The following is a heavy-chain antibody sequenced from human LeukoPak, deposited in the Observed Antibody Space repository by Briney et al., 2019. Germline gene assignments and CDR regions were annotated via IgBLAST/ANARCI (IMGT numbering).Heavy chain of an antibody. Sequence: SETLSLTCTVSGGSISGYYWSWIRQPAGKGLEWIGRVYTSGSTNYNPSLKSRVTMSVDTSKKEFSLKLSSVTAADTAMYYCARDSRGRPLYWGQGTLVTVSS. CDR3: ARDSRGRPLY. V-gene: IGHV4-4*07. J-gene: IGHJ4*02. CDR1: GGSISGYY. D-gene: IGHD3-16*01. CDR2: VYTSGST.